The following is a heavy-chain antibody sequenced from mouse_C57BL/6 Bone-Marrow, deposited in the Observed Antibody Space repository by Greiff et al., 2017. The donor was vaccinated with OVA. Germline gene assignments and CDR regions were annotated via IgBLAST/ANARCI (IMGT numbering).Heavy chain of an antibody. V-gene: IGHV1-69*01. CDR2: IDPSDSYT. J-gene: IGHJ4*01. Sequence: VKLQQPGAELVMPGASVKLSCKASGYTFTSYWMHWVKQRPGQGLEWIGEIDPSDSYTNYNQKFKGKSTLTVDKSSSTAYMQLSSLTSEDSAVYCCARLYAMDYWGQGTSVTVSS. CDR1: GYTFTSYW. CDR3: ARLYAMDY.